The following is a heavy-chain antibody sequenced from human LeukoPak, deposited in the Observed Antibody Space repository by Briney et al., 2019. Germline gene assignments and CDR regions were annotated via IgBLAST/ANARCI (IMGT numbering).Heavy chain of an antibody. CDR2: VVPMSGTA. J-gene: IGHJ3*01. CDR3: ARDFYYDTSRGGLT. CDR1: GGTFCGYG. D-gene: IGHD3-22*01. V-gene: IGHV1-69*05. Sequence: SVKVSCKASGGTFCGYGINWVRQAPGQGLEWMGRVVPMSGTANYAQKFQGRVTITTDESTSTAYMELTSLRSEDTAVYYCARDFYYDTSRGGLTWGQGTMVTVSS.